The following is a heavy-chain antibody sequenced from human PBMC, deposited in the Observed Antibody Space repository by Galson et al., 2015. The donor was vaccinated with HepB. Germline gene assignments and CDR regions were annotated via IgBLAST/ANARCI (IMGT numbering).Heavy chain of an antibody. J-gene: IGHJ6*02. D-gene: IGHD1-26*01. CDR2: ISWNSENI. CDR3: VKDMGASFYYYGLDV. CDR1: GFTFDDYG. V-gene: IGHV3-9*01. Sequence: SLRLSCAVSGFTFDDYGMNWVRQAPGKGLEWVSGISWNSENIEYADSVKGRFTISRDNAKNSLYLQMNSLRVEDTALYYCVKDMGASFYYYGLDVWGQGTTVTVSS.